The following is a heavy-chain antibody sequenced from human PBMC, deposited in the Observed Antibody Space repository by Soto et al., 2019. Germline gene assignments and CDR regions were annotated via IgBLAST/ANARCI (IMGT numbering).Heavy chain of an antibody. CDR1: GGSISSGGYY. J-gene: IGHJ6*02. Sequence: QVQLQESGPGLVKPSQTLSLTCTVSGGSISSGGYYWSWIRQHPGKGLEWIGYIYYSGSTYYNPSLKSRVTISVDTSKNQFSLKLSSVTAADTAVYYCARGGHITIIVVAADYYYSYGMDVWGQGTTVTVSS. D-gene: IGHD3-22*01. CDR3: ARGGHITIIVVAADYYYSYGMDV. V-gene: IGHV4-31*03. CDR2: IYYSGST.